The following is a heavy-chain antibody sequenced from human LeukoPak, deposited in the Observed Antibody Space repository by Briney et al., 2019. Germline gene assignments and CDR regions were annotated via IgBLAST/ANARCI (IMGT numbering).Heavy chain of an antibody. CDR3: ARETLELPFDY. CDR1: GLTFTNYE. D-gene: IGHD1-7*01. CDR2: ISSGGNVM. V-gene: IGHV3-48*03. Sequence: WGSLRLSCAASGLTFTNYEMNWVRQAPGKGLEWVSYISSGGNVMYYADSVKGRFTISRDNAKNSLYLQMNSLRAEDTAVYYCARETLELPFDYWGQGPWSPSPQ. J-gene: IGHJ4*02.